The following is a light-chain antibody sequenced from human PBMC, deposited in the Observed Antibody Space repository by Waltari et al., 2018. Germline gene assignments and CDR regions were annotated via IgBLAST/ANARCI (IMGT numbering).Light chain of an antibody. V-gene: IGKV1-39*01. Sequence: DIQMTQSPSSLSASIGDRVTITCRASQSIRSYLNWYQQKPGKAPNLLIYAASSLQSGVPSKFSGSGSGTDFTLTISSLQSEDFATYYCQQSYSIPYTFGQGTKVEIK. CDR3: QQSYSIPYT. CDR1: QSIRSY. J-gene: IGKJ2*01. CDR2: AAS.